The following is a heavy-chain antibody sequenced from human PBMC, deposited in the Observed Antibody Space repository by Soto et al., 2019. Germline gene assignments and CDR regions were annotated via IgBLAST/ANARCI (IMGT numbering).Heavy chain of an antibody. D-gene: IGHD1-1*01. CDR3: ARDRWNDERGADYYGMDV. V-gene: IGHV4-31*03. CDR1: GGSISSGGYY. Sequence: PSETLSLTCTVSGGSISSGGYYWSWIRQHPGKRLEWIGYIYYSGSTYYNPSLKSRVTISVDTSKNQFSLKLSSVTAADTAVYYCARDRWNDERGADYYGMDVWGQGTTVTVS. J-gene: IGHJ6*02. CDR2: IYYSGST.